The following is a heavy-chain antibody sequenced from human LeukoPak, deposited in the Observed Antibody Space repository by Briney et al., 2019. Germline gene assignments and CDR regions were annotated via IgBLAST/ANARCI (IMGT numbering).Heavy chain of an antibody. J-gene: IGHJ4*02. D-gene: IGHD6-19*01. CDR2: IYYSGST. CDR1: GGSISSYY. CDR3: ARATYSSGWGTSDY. Sequence: RSSETLSLTCTASGGSISSYYWSWIRQPPGKGLEWIGYIYYSGSTNYNPSLQSRVTISVDTSKNQFSLKLSSVTAADTAVYYCARATYSSGWGTSDYWGQGTLVTVSS. V-gene: IGHV4-59*01.